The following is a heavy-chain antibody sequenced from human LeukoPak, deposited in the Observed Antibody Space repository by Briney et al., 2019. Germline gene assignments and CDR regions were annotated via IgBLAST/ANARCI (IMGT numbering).Heavy chain of an antibody. CDR2: ISGSGAYT. CDR3: AKYFASGSYYKLPH. D-gene: IGHD3-10*01. CDR1: GFTFSSYA. V-gene: IGHV3-23*01. J-gene: IGHJ1*01. Sequence: GGSLRLSCAAFGFTFSSYAMSWVRQAPGKGLEWISTISGSGAYTYYADSVKGRFTISRDNSKNTLYLQKNSLRAEDTAVYYCAKYFASGSYYKLPHWGQGTLVTVSS.